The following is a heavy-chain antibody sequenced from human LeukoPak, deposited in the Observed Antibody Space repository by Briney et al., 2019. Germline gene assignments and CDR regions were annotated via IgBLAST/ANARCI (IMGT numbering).Heavy chain of an antibody. D-gene: IGHD3-16*01. Sequence: GGSLRLSCAASGFILGNDDLSWVRQAPGKGLEWVSAIVPVNGVTHYSDSAKGRFTISTDTSRNTLYLQMHSLRVEDTAFYYCAIVTWSHLGMGDDHWGQGTLVTVSS. J-gene: IGHJ4*02. CDR3: AIVTWSHLGMGDDH. CDR2: IVPVNGVT. CDR1: GFILGNDD. V-gene: IGHV3-23*01.